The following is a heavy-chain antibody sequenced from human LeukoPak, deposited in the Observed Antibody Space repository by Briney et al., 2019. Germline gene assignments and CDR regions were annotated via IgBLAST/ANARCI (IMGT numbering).Heavy chain of an antibody. CDR1: GFTFSDYW. CDR2: MNQDGSEK. CDR3: ATSRQRPHCNSTSCYSYSVDDY. D-gene: IGHD2-2*01. Sequence: GGSLRLSCAASGFTFSDYWMTWVRQAPGRGLEWVANMNQDGSEKNYVDSVKGRFTISRDNAKHSLYLQMNSLRAEDTAVYYCATSRQRPHCNSTSCYSYSVDDYWGQGTLVTVSS. V-gene: IGHV3-7*01. J-gene: IGHJ4*02.